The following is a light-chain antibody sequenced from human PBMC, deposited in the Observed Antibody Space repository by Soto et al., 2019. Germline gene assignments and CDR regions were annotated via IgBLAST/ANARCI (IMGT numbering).Light chain of an antibody. J-gene: IGLJ1*01. Sequence: QSVLTQPASVYGSPGQSITISCTGTSSDVGGYNYVSWYQHHPGKAPKLMIFDVSNRPSGVSNRFSGSKSGNTASLTISGLQPEDEADYYCSSYTTSNTRQIVFGTGTKVTVL. CDR1: SSDVGGYNY. CDR3: SSYTTSNTRQIV. CDR2: DVS. V-gene: IGLV2-14*03.